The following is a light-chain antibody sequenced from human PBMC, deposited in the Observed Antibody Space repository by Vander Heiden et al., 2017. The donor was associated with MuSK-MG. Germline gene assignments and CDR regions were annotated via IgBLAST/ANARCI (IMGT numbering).Light chain of an antibody. Sequence: DIMMTQSPLSLPVTPGEPASISCRSSQGLLHSNGYNYLDWYLQKPGQSPQLLIYLGSNRASGVPDRFSGSGSGTDFTLKISRVEAEDVGVYYCMQALQTPCSFGQGTKLEIK. V-gene: IGKV2-28*01. CDR1: QGLLHSNGYNY. CDR2: LGS. CDR3: MQALQTPCS. J-gene: IGKJ2*04.